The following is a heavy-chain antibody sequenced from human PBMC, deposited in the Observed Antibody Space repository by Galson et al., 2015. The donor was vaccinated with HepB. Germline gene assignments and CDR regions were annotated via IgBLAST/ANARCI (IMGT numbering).Heavy chain of an antibody. Sequence: SLRLSCAASGFTFDNYAMSWVRQAPGKGLEWVSAIGGSGFSTYYADSVKGRVTISRDNSKNTLYLQMNSLRVEDTAVYYCAKDRAVAGTPPDHWGQGTLVTVSS. CDR1: GFTFDNYA. D-gene: IGHD6-13*01. CDR2: IGGSGFST. CDR3: AKDRAVAGTPPDH. V-gene: IGHV3-23*01. J-gene: IGHJ5*02.